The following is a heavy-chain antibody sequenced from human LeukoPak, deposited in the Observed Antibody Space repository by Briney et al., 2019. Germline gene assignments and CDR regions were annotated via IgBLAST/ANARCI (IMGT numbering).Heavy chain of an antibody. CDR2: INPNSGGT. CDR3: ARGLVGATTASSAFDI. V-gene: IGHV1-2*02. Sequence: ASVKVSCKASGYTFTGYYMHWVRQAPGQGLEWMGLINPNSGGTNYAQKFQGRVTMTRDTSISTAYMELSRLRSDDTAVYYCARGLVGATTASSAFDIWGQGTMVTVSS. J-gene: IGHJ3*02. D-gene: IGHD1-26*01. CDR1: GYTFTGYY.